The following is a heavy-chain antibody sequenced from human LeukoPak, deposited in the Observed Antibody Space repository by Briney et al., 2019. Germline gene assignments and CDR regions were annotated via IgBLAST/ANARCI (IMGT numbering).Heavy chain of an antibody. Sequence: TGGSLRLSCAASGFTFSTYAMNWVRQAPGKGLEWVSASSGSGETTFYANSVKGRFTISRDNSKNILHLQMNSLRAEDTAIYYCAKTYVDTTFFEYWGQGTLVTVSS. J-gene: IGHJ4*02. CDR2: SSGSGETT. V-gene: IGHV3-23*01. CDR3: AKTYVDTTFFEY. CDR1: GFTFSTYA. D-gene: IGHD5-18*01.